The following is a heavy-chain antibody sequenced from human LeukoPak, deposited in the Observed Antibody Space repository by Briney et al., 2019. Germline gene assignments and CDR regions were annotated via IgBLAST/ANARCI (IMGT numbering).Heavy chain of an antibody. CDR2: LRYDVSNK. V-gene: IGHV3-30*02. Sequence: GGSLRLPCAASGFTLNSHGMHWVRQAPGKGLEGVAFLRYDVSNKYYPDSVKGQFTISRDNSENTLYLKMNRRRAEDTAVYYCATREPTGHYYGSGSCSLTNWFDPWGQGTLVTVSS. D-gene: IGHD3-10*01. CDR1: GFTLNSHG. J-gene: IGHJ5*02. CDR3: ATREPTGHYYGSGSCSLTNWFDP.